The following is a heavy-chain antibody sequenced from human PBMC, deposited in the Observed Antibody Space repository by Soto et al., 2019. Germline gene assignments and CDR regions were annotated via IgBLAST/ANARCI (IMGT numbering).Heavy chain of an antibody. J-gene: IGHJ6*02. CDR3: AKKAPPPNSSSWYRFRDYYYGMDV. Sequence: GGSLRLSCAASGFTFSGSAMHWVRQASGKGLEWVGRIRSKANSYATAYAASVKGRFTISRDDSKNTLYLQMNSLRAEDTAVYYCAKKAPPPNSSSWYRFRDYYYGMDVWGQGTTVTVSS. CDR2: IRSKANSYAT. D-gene: IGHD6-13*01. V-gene: IGHV3-73*01. CDR1: GFTFSGSA.